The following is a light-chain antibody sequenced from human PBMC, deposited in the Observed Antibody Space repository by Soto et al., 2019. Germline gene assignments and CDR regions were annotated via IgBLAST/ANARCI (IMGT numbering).Light chain of an antibody. CDR3: HQYGSSPRP. V-gene: IGKV3-20*01. Sequence: LSKSPGTLSLTPGERATLSCGASQSFTSNYLAWYQQKPGQAPRLLIYGASTRATGIPDRFSGSGSGTDFTLTISRLEPEDFAVYYCHQYGSSPRPFGQGTMVDIK. CDR2: GAS. CDR1: QSFTSNY. J-gene: IGKJ1*01.